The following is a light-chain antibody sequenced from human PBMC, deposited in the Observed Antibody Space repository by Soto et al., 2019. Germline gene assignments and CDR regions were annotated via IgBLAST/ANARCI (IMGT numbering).Light chain of an antibody. Sequence: IGVTQSPPTLSLYTGERATLSCRASQSVSVYLAWYQQKPGQAPRLLISDASDRAAGVPARFSGSGSGTDFTLTISSLEPEDFALYYCQHRGNWPLTSGGRTKADIK. CDR2: DAS. CDR1: QSVSVY. J-gene: IGKJ4*01. V-gene: IGKV3-11*01. CDR3: QHRGNWPLT.